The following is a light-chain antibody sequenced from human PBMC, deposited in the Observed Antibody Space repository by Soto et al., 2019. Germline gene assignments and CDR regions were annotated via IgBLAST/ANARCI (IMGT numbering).Light chain of an antibody. CDR3: QQYGSSPPT. CDR1: QSFRGL. CDR2: RAS. Sequence: EAVLTQSPVTLTLSPGERATLSCRASQSFRGLLAWYQQKPGQAPRLLIYRASTRATGIPDRFSGSGSGTDFTLTISRLEPEDFAVYYCQQYGSSPPTFGQGTKVDIK. V-gene: IGKV3-20*01. J-gene: IGKJ1*01.